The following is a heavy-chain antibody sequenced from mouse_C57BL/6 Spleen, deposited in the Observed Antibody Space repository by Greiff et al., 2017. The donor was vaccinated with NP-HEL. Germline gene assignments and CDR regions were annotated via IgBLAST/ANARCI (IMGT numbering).Heavy chain of an antibody. CDR2: ISSGGSYT. V-gene: IGHV5-6*01. J-gene: IGHJ4*01. Sequence: EVQGVESGGDLVKPGGSLKLSCAASGFTFSSYGMSWVRQTPDKRLAWVATISSGGSYTYYPDSVKGRFTISRDNAKNTLYLQMSSRKAEATAMYYCAREGAGYAMDYWGQGTSLTVSS. CDR3: AREGAGYAMDY. D-gene: IGHD3-3*01. CDR1: GFTFSSYG.